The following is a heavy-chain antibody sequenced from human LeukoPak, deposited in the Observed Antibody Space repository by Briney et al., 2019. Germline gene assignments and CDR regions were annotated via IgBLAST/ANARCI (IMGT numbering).Heavy chain of an antibody. CDR3: AKSLSGYVNFDY. D-gene: IGHD3-3*01. CDR1: GFIFTSYG. J-gene: IGHJ4*02. Sequence: GGTLRLSCVASGFIFTSYGMSWVRQAPGKGLEWVSAISGSGGSTYYADSVKGRFTISRDNSKNTLYLQMNSLRAEDTAVYYCAKSLSGYVNFDYWGQGTLVTVSS. CDR2: ISGSGGST. V-gene: IGHV3-23*01.